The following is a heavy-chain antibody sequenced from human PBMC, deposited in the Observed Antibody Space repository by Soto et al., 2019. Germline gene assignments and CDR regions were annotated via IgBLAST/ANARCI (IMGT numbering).Heavy chain of an antibody. Sequence: PGGSLRLSCAASGFTFSDYYMSWIRQAPGKGLEWVSYISSSSSYTNYADSVKGRFTISRDNAKNSLYLQMNSLRAEDTAVYYCARVAVAASRPSDYWGQGTLVTVSS. V-gene: IGHV3-11*06. CDR1: GFTFSDYY. J-gene: IGHJ4*02. CDR3: ARVAVAASRPSDY. CDR2: ISSSSSYT. D-gene: IGHD6-19*01.